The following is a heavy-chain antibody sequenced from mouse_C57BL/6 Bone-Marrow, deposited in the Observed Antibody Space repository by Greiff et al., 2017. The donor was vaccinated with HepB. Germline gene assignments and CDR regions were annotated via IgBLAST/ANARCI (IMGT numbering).Heavy chain of an antibody. J-gene: IGHJ2*01. Sequence: VQLQQSGAELAKPGASVKLSCKASGYTFTSYWMHWVKQRPGQGLEWIGYINPSSGYTKYNQKFKDKATLTADQSSSTAYMQLSSLTYADSAVYYCARSDYEYFDYWGQGTTLTGSS. CDR1: GYTFTSYW. CDR2: INPSSGYT. CDR3: ARSDYEYFDY. V-gene: IGHV1-7*01. D-gene: IGHD2-4*01.